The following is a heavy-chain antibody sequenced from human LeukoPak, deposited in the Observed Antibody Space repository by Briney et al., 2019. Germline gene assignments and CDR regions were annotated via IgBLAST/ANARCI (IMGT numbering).Heavy chain of an antibody. CDR1: GFTFSSYA. Sequence: AGGSLRLSCTASGFTFSSYAMSWVRQAPGTGLERVSVISASGGSTYYADSVKGRFTISRDNSKNTLYLQMNSLRAEDTAVYYCAKGDSSWYVGYFDYWGQGTLVTVSS. D-gene: IGHD6-13*01. CDR2: ISASGGST. CDR3: AKGDSSWYVGYFDY. J-gene: IGHJ4*02. V-gene: IGHV3-23*01.